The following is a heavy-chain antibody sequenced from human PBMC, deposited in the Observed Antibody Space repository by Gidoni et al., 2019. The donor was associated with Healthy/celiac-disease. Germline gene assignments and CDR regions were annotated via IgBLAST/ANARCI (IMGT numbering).Heavy chain of an antibody. D-gene: IGHD6-19*01. Sequence: QVQMVESGGGVVQPGRSLRLSCAASGLTFRSHGMHWVRQAPGKGLEWVAVISYDGSNKYYADPVKGRFTISRDNSKNTLYLQMNSLRAEDTAVYYCAKMGPIAVAVLHYYMDVWGKGTTVTVSS. CDR1: GLTFRSHG. CDR2: ISYDGSNK. V-gene: IGHV3-30*18. CDR3: AKMGPIAVAVLHYYMDV. J-gene: IGHJ6*03.